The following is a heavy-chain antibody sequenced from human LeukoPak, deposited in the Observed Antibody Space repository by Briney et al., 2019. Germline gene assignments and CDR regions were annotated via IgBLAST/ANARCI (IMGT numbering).Heavy chain of an antibody. CDR2: INHSGST. D-gene: IGHD3-9*01. Sequence: PSETLSLTCAVYGGSFSGYYWSWIRQPPGKGLEWIGEINHSGSTNYNPSLKSRVTISVDTSKNQFSLKLSSVTAADTAVYYCAGGYFDWSAYYYYMDVWGKGTTVTVSS. CDR3: AGGYFDWSAYYYYMDV. CDR1: GGSFSGYY. V-gene: IGHV4-34*01. J-gene: IGHJ6*03.